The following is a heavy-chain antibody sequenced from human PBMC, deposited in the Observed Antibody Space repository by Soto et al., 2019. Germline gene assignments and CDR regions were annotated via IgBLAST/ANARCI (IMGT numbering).Heavy chain of an antibody. CDR1: GGSVSSGSYY. CDR3: ARDASAYCGGDCYAY. J-gene: IGHJ4*02. Sequence: QVQLQESGPGLVKPSETLSLTCTVSGGSVSSGSYYWSWIRQPPGKGLEWIGYIYYSGSTNYNPSLKSRVTISVDTSKNQFSLKLSSVTAADTAVYYCARDASAYCGGDCYAYWGQGTLVTVSS. D-gene: IGHD2-21*01. V-gene: IGHV4-61*01. CDR2: IYYSGST.